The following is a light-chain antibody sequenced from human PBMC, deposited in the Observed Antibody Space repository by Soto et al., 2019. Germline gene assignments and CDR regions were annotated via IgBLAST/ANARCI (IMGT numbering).Light chain of an antibody. Sequence: QSVLTQPASVSGSPGQSITISCTGTSSDVGGYNYVSWYQQHPGKAPKLMIYEVINRPSGVSNRFSGSKSGDTASLTISGLQAEDEADYYCSSYTSSNTIVFGTGTKVTVL. CDR1: SSDVGGYNY. J-gene: IGLJ1*01. V-gene: IGLV2-14*01. CDR2: EVI. CDR3: SSYTSSNTIV.